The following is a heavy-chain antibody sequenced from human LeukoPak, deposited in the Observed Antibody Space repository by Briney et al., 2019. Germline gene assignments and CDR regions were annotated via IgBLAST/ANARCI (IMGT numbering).Heavy chain of an antibody. CDR2: ISAYDGNT. CDR3: ARVTGYMIEDYFDY. D-gene: IGHD3-22*01. CDR1: GYSFSSYG. Sequence: ASVKVSCKTSGYSFSSYGIIWVRQAPGQGLEWMGWISAYDGNTKYAQKFQDRATMTTDTSTSTAYLELRSLRSDDTAVYYCARVTGYMIEDYFDYWGQGTLVTVSS. J-gene: IGHJ4*02. V-gene: IGHV1-18*01.